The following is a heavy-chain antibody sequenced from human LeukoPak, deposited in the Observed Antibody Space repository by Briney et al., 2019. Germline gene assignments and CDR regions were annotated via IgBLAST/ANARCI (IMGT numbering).Heavy chain of an antibody. CDR3: ARAAGHYFDY. D-gene: IGHD3-10*01. CDR1: GFTFKSYS. V-gene: IGHV3-21*05. J-gene: IGHJ4*02. CDR2: ITSTSSDV. Sequence: GGSLRLSYVATGFTFKSYSMNWVRQAPGKGLEWVSFITSTSSDVFYADSVKGRFTVSRDNARNSLYLQMNSLRAEDTAVYYCARAAGHYFDYWGQGSLVTVSS.